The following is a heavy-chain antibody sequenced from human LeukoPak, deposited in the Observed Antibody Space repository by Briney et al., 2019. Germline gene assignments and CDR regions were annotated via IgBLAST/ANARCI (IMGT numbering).Heavy chain of an antibody. D-gene: IGHD2-21*02. CDR1: GFTVSSNY. V-gene: IGHV3-53*01. CDR2: IYSGGST. CDR3: TTRYCGGDCYSTYYFDY. J-gene: IGHJ4*02. Sequence: PGGSLRLSCAASGFTVSSNYMSWVRQAPGKGLEWVSVIYSGGSTYYADSVKGRFTISRDNSKNTLYLQMNSLRAEDTAVYYCTTRYCGGDCYSTYYFDYWGQGTLVTVSS.